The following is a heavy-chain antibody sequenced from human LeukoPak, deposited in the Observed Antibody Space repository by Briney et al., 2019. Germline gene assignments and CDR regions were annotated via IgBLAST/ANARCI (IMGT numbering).Heavy chain of an antibody. J-gene: IGHJ5*02. CDR2: INPNSGGT. CDR1: GYTFTGYY. Sequence: GASVKVSCEASGYTFTGYYMHWVRQAPGQGLEWMGWINPNSGGTNYAQKFQGRVTMTRDTSISTAYMELSRLRSDDTAVYYCAKNYGSGGSRLYNWFDPWGQGTLVTVSS. V-gene: IGHV1-2*02. CDR3: AKNYGSGGSRLYNWFDP. D-gene: IGHD2-15*01.